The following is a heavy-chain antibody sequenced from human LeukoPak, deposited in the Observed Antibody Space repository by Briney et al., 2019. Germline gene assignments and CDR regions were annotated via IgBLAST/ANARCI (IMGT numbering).Heavy chain of an antibody. CDR1: GYTFTSYD. J-gene: IGHJ4*02. CDR3: ARVVPAAIAYFDY. V-gene: IGHV1-8*01. CDR2: MNPNSGNT. D-gene: IGHD2-2*01. Sequence: GASVKVSCKASGYTFTSYDINWVRQATGQGLEWMGWMNPNSGNTGYAQKFQGRVTMTRDTSISTAYMELSRLRSDDTAVYYCARVVPAAIAYFDYWGQGTLVTVSS.